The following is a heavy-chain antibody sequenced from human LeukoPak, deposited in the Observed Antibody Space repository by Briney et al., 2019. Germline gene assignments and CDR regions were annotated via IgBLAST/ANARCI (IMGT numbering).Heavy chain of an antibody. CDR1: GFTFSNAW. Sequence: GGSLRLSCAASGFTFSNAWMSWVRQAPGKGLEWVGRIKSKTDGGTTDYTAPVKGRFTISRDDSKNTLYLQMNSLKTEDTAVYYCTTEEYHDFWSGGGYFDYWGQGTLVTVSS. J-gene: IGHJ4*02. D-gene: IGHD3-3*01. CDR2: IKSKTDGGTT. CDR3: TTEEYHDFWSGGGYFDY. V-gene: IGHV3-15*01.